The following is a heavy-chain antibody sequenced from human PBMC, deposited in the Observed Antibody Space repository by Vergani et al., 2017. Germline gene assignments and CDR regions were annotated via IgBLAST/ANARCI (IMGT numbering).Heavy chain of an antibody. CDR3: ARDPAAGNLIF. CDR1: GHTFTSYG. J-gene: IGHJ4*02. V-gene: IGHV1-18*01. Sequence: VHLVQSGPEVPTPGASVTVSCKASGHTFTSYGINWVRQAPGQGLGGMGWISGYNGKTQYAQKFQGRVTITTDTSTDTAYMELKSLTSDDTAMYFCARDPAAGNLIFWGEGALDTVSS. D-gene: IGHD1-7*01. CDR2: ISGYNGKT.